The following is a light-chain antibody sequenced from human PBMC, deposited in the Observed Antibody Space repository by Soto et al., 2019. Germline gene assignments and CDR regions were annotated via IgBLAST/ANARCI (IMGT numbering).Light chain of an antibody. CDR2: RNN. J-gene: IGLJ2*01. Sequence: QSVLTRPPSASGTPGQRVTISCSGSSSNIGSNYVYWYQQLPGTAPKLLIYRNNQRPSGVPDRFSGSKSGTSASLAISGLRSEDEADYYCAAWHDSLSPYVVFGGGTKVTVL. CDR1: SSNIGSNY. CDR3: AAWHDSLSPYVV. V-gene: IGLV1-47*01.